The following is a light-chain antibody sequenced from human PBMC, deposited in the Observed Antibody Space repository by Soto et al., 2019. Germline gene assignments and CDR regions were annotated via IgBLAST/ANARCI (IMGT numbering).Light chain of an antibody. J-gene: IGKJ4*01. V-gene: IGKV3-15*01. Sequence: EIVLTQSPDTLSLTPGERATLSCRAGQNIHTNLAWYQQKPGQGPRLVIYDASTRATGIPARFSGSGSGTEFTLAISSLQSEDFAVYYCQQYNNWPPVTFGGGTKVDIK. CDR1: QNIHTN. CDR3: QQYNNWPPVT. CDR2: DAS.